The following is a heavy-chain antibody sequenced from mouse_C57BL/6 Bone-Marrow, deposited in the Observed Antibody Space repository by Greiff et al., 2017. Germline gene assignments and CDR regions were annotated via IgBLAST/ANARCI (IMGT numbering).Heavy chain of an antibody. J-gene: IGHJ4*01. D-gene: IGHD3-2*02. CDR1: GYTFTSYW. CDR2: IDPSGSST. CDR3: ARQLRPYYYAMDY. V-gene: IGHV1-50*01. Sequence: VQLQQPGAELVKPGASVKLSCKASGYTFTSYWMQWVKQRPGQGLEWIGEIDPSGSSTNYNQKFKGKATLTVDTSSSAAYMQLSSLTSEDSAVYYCARQLRPYYYAMDYWGQGTSVTVSS.